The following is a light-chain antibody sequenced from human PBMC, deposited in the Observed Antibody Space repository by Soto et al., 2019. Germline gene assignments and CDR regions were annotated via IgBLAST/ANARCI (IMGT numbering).Light chain of an antibody. V-gene: IGKV1-5*03. CDR1: QSISSW. CDR3: QQCNSYPVT. J-gene: IGKJ2*01. CDR2: KTS. Sequence: DIQLTQSPSTLSASVGDRVTITCRASQSISSWLAWYQQKPGKAPKFLIYKTSNLESGVPSRFSGSGSGTEFTLTISSLQPDDFATYYCQQCNSYPVTFGQGTKLEIK.